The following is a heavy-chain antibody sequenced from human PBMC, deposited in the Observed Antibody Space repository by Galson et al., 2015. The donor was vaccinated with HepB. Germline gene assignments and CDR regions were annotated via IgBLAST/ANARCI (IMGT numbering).Heavy chain of an antibody. CDR1: GGAVSSGGYY. CDR3: ARAEFLVTFDYYYGLGV. D-gene: IGHD4-23*01. V-gene: IGHV4-31*03. J-gene: IGHJ6*02. CDR2: VYYSGDA. Sequence: TLSLTCTVSGGAVSSGGYYWTWIRQHPEKGLEWIGYVYYSGDAYYNPSLKSRLTMSVDTSMNQFSLKLKSVTAADTAVYYCARAEFLVTFDYYYGLGVWGQGTTVIVSS.